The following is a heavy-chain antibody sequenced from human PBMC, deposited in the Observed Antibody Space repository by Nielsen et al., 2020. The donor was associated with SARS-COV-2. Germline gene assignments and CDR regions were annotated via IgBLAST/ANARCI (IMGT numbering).Heavy chain of an antibody. CDR3: AKDRAVAGSDYYYGMDV. Sequence: SLKISCAASGFTFDDYSMHWVRQPPGKGLEWVSGISWNSDYIDYADSVRGRFTISRDNAKNSLYLQMNSLRAEDTALYYCAKDRAVAGSDYYYGMDVWGQGTTVTVSS. J-gene: IGHJ6*02. V-gene: IGHV3-9*01. CDR1: GFTFDDYS. CDR2: ISWNSDYI. D-gene: IGHD6-19*01.